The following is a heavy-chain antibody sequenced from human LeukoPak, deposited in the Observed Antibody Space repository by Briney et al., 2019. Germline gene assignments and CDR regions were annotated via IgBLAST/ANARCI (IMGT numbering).Heavy chain of an antibody. D-gene: IGHD6-13*01. CDR3: ARHGGSSWSLKY. CDR1: GGSISNYY. CDR2: IYYSGST. J-gene: IGHJ4*02. V-gene: IGHV4-59*08. Sequence: SETLSLTCTVSGGSISNYYWSWIRQPPGKGLEWIGYIYYSGSTNYNPSLKSRVTISVDTSKNQFSLKLSSVTAADTAVYYCARHGGSSWSLKYWGQGTLVTVSS.